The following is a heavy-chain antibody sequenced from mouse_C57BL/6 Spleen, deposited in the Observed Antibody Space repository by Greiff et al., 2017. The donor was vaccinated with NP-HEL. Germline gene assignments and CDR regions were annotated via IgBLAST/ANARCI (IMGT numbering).Heavy chain of an antibody. D-gene: IGHD1-1*01. Sequence: DVQLQESGPGLVKPSQSLSLTCSVTGYSITSGYYWNWIRQFPGNKLEWMGYISYDGSNYYNPSLKNRISITRDTSKNQFFLKLNSGTTDDTATDYCARGYYGSPWYFDVWGTGTTVTVSS. J-gene: IGHJ1*03. CDR3: ARGYYGSPWYFDV. CDR2: ISYDGSN. CDR1: GYSITSGYY. V-gene: IGHV3-6*01.